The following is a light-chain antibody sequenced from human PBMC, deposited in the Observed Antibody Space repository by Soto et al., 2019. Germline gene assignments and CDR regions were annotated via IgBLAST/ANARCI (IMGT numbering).Light chain of an antibody. CDR2: VAS. V-gene: IGKV3-20*01. CDR1: QSVSSNF. Sequence: EIVLTQSPGTLSLSPGDRATLSCRASQSVSSNFLAWYQQKPGQAPRLLIYVASITATGIPARFSGSASGTHFTLTIRTLEPEDFAMYFCHQNGSSPRTFGQGTKVEIK. J-gene: IGKJ1*01. CDR3: HQNGSSPRT.